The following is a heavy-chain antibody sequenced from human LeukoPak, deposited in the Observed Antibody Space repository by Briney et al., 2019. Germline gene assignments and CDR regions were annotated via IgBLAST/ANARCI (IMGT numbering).Heavy chain of an antibody. J-gene: IGHJ4*02. CDR2: IYYSGST. Sequence: SETLSLTCTVSGGSISSGDYYWSWIRQPPGKGLEWIGYIYYSGSTYYNPSLKSRVTTSVDTSKNQFSLKLTAVTAADTAVYYCARETPGAGHFDYWGQGSLVTVSS. V-gene: IGHV4-30-4*02. D-gene: IGHD7-27*01. CDR3: ARETPGAGHFDY. CDR1: GGSISSGDYY.